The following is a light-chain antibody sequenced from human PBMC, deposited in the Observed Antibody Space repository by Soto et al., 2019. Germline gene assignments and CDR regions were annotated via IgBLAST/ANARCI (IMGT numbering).Light chain of an antibody. CDR2: GAS. CDR1: QSVNNDY. CDR3: QQYGTSPLT. J-gene: IGKJ4*01. V-gene: IGKV3-20*01. Sequence: ESMLTQSPGTLSLSPGERANLSCRATQSVNNDYLAWYQQRPGLAPRLLIFGASGRATGIPDRFSGSGSGTDFTLTISRLEPEDSAIYYCQQYGTSPLTFGGGTKVDIK.